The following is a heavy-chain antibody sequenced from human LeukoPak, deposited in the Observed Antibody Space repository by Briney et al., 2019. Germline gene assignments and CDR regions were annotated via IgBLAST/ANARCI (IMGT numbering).Heavy chain of an antibody. CDR3: AVDFWSGTRDY. CDR1: GFTFSSYS. J-gene: IGHJ4*02. V-gene: IGHV3-21*01. Sequence: GSLRLSCAASGFTFSSYSMNWVRQAPGKGLEWVPSISSSSSYIYYADSVKGRFTISRDNAKNSLYLQMNSLRAEDTAVYYCAVDFWSGTRDYWGQGTLVTVSS. CDR2: ISSSSSYI. D-gene: IGHD3-3*01.